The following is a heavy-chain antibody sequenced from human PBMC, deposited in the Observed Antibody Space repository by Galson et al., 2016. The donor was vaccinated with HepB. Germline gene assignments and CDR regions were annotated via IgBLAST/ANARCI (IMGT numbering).Heavy chain of an antibody. CDR3: ATFSGTSTAFDI. V-gene: IGHV4-59*03. Sequence: SETLSLTCTVSGGLISSYYWSWIRQPPGKGLEWIGYIYYTGGTNYNPSLKSRVTISVDTSKNQFSLKLTSVTAADTAVYHCATFSGTSTAFDIWGLGAAVTVSS. D-gene: IGHD5-12*01. CDR2: IYYTGGT. CDR1: GGLISSYY. J-gene: IGHJ3*02.